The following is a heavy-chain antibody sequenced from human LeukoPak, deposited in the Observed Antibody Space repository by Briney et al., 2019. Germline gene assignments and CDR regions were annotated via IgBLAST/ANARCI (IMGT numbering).Heavy chain of an antibody. CDR3: ARSPSGSYSQLDY. J-gene: IGHJ4*02. D-gene: IGHD1-26*01. Sequence: SETLSLTCAVSGGSISSGGYSWSWIRQPPGKGLEWIGYIYHSGSTYYNPSLKSRVTISVDRSKNQFSLKLSSVTAADTAVYYCARSPSGSYSQLDYWDQGTLVTVSS. CDR2: IYHSGST. CDR1: GGSISSGGYS. V-gene: IGHV4-30-2*01.